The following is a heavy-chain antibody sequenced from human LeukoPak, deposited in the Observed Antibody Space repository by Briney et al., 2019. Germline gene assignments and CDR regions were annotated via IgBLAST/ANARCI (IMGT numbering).Heavy chain of an antibody. D-gene: IGHD2-15*01. V-gene: IGHV3-74*01. Sequence: GGSLRLSCAASGFSFSTTWMHWVRQAPGKGLEWVALIYSDSSRTTYADSVKGRFTISRDNAQNTVYLQMSSLRVEDTAVYFCTKDAGYASDYWGQGILVPVSS. CDR1: GFSFSTTW. CDR2: IYSDSSRT. CDR3: TKDAGYASDY. J-gene: IGHJ4*02.